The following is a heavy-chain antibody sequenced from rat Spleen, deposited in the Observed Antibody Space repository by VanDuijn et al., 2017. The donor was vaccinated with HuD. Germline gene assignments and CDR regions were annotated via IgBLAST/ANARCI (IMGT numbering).Heavy chain of an antibody. Sequence: QVQLKESGPGLVQPSQTLSLTCTVSGFSLTSYNVHWVRQPTGKGLEWMGVIWGNGNTNYNSALKSRLSISRDTSKSQVYLKMNSLQTEDTATYYCAREGVMDAWGQGASVTVSS. J-gene: IGHJ4*01. CDR1: GFSLTSYN. CDR3: AREGVMDA. V-gene: IGHV2-30*01. CDR2: IWGNGNT.